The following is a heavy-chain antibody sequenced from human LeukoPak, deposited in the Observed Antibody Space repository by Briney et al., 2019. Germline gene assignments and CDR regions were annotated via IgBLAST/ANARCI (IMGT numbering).Heavy chain of an antibody. V-gene: IGHV4-38-2*02. Sequence: PSETLSLTCTVSGYSISSGYYWGWIRQPPGKGLEWIGSIYHSGSTYYNPSLKSRVTISVDTSKNQFSLKLSSVTAADTAVYYCARGHYLQLWLQAYFDYWGQGTLVTVSS. CDR1: GYSISSGYY. J-gene: IGHJ4*02. D-gene: IGHD5-18*01. CDR2: IYHSGST. CDR3: ARGHYLQLWLQAYFDY.